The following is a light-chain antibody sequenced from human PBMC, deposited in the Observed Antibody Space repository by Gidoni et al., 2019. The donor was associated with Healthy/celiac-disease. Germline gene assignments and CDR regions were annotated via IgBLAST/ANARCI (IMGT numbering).Light chain of an antibody. Sequence: EIVMTQSPATLSVSPGERATLPCRASPSVSSNLAWYQQKPGQAPRLLIYGASTRATGIPARFSGSGSGTEFTLTISSLQSEDFAVYSCQQYNNWPPWTFGQGTKVEIK. J-gene: IGKJ1*01. CDR3: QQYNNWPPWT. CDR1: PSVSSN. V-gene: IGKV3-15*01. CDR2: GAS.